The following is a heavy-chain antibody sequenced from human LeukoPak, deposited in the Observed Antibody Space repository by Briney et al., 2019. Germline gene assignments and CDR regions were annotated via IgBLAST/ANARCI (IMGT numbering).Heavy chain of an antibody. CDR2: IYSGGST. CDR3: ARVGAWYYYGSGISNYDY. D-gene: IGHD3-10*01. CDR1: GFTVSSNY. Sequence: PGGSLRLSCAASGFTVSSNYMSWVRQAPGKGLEWVSVIYSGGSTYYADSVKGRFTISRDNSKNTLYLQMNNLRAEDTAVYYCARVGAWYYYGSGISNYDYWGRGTQVIVSS. V-gene: IGHV3-66*01. J-gene: IGHJ4*02.